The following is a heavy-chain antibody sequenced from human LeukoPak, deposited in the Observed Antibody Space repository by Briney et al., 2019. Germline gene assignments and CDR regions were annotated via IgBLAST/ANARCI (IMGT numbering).Heavy chain of an antibody. CDR3: ARQSTAMDASDY. CDR2: IYPGDSDT. Sequence: GGSLKISCKGSGYSFTSYWIGWVRQIPGKGLGWMGIIYPGDSDTRYSPSFQGQVTISADKSISTAYLQWSSLKASDTAMYYCARQSTAMDASDYWGQGTLVTVSS. V-gene: IGHV5-51*01. CDR1: GYSFTSYW. D-gene: IGHD5-18*01. J-gene: IGHJ4*02.